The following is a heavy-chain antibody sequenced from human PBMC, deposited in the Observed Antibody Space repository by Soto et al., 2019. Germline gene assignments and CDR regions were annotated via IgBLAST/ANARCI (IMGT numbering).Heavy chain of an antibody. J-gene: IGHJ4*02. CDR2: IASAGDK. V-gene: IGHV3-13*04. D-gene: IGHD2-8*02. CDR1: GFTFSNYA. Sequence: EVQLVESGGGLFQPGGSLRLSCVVPGFTFSNYAMHWVRQATGKGLEWVSAIASAGDKYYADSVKGRFTISRENAGDSLFLQMSSLRVGDTAVYYCVALGAHIFWGQGTLVTVSS. CDR3: VALGAHIF.